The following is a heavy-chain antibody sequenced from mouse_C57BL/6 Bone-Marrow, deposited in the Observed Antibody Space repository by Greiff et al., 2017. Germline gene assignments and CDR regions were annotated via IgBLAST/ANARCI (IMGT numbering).Heavy chain of an antibody. CDR3: ARCCSSNWYFDV. V-gene: IGHV1-26*01. J-gene: IGHJ1*03. CDR1: GYTFTDYY. D-gene: IGHD1-1*01. Sequence: EVQLQQSGPELVKPGASVKISCKASGYTFTDYYMNWVKQSHGKSLEWIGDINPNNGGTSYNQKFKGKATLTVDKSSSTAYMELSSLTSEDSAVYYGARCCSSNWYFDVWGTGTTVTVSS. CDR2: INPNNGGT.